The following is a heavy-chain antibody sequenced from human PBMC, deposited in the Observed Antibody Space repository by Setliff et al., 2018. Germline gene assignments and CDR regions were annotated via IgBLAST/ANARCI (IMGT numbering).Heavy chain of an antibody. J-gene: IGHJ4*02. CDR1: GFIFSPYT. V-gene: IGHV3-23*01. CDR3: ARTCSGSGCYAGLES. CDR2: ISIHEDKT. Sequence: PGGSLRLSCAVSGFIFSPYTTTWVRQAPGKGLEWVAAISIHEDKTYYADSVKGRFTISRDNSKNTLYLQMNSLRPEDTAVYYCARTCSGSGCYAGLESWGQGTPVTVSS. D-gene: IGHD2-15*01.